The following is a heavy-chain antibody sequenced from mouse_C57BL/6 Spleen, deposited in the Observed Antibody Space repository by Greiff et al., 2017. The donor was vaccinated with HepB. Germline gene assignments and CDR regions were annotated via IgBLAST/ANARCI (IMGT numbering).Heavy chain of an antibody. J-gene: IGHJ1*03. CDR3: AREPLTTVVYWYFDV. CDR1: GFNFSSYA. CDR2: ISDGGSYT. Sequence: DVMLVESGGGLVKPGGSLKLSCAASGFNFSSYAMSWVRQTPEKRLEWVATISDGGSYTYYPDNVKGRFTISRDNAKNNLYLQMSHLKSEDTAMYYCAREPLTTVVYWYFDVWGTGTTVTVSS. D-gene: IGHD1-1*01. V-gene: IGHV5-4*01.